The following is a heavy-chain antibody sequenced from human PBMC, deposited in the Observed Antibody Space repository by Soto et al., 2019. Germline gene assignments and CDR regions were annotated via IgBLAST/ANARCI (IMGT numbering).Heavy chain of an antibody. CDR1: GFICSSYD. Sequence: GGSLRLSCVVSGFICSSYDMSWVRQAPGKGLEWVSTILVGGSTHYEDSVKGRFTISRDTSKNTVYLQMNSLTAGDTAFYYCAKATATSGGAFEIYGQGTMVTV. CDR3: AKATATSGGAFEI. J-gene: IGHJ3*02. D-gene: IGHD1-1*01. V-gene: IGHV3-23*01. CDR2: ILVGGST.